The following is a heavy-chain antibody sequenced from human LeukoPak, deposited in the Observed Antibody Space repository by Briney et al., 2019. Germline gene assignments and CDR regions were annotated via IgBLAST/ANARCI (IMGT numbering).Heavy chain of an antibody. Sequence: GESLKISCEGSGYSFTSYWIGWVRQMPGKGLEWMGIIYPGDSDTRYSPSFQGQVTISADKSISTAYLQWSSLKASDTAMYYCARHQEEAYYYDSSGYPDYWGQGTLVTVSS. CDR1: GYSFTSYW. CDR2: IYPGDSDT. J-gene: IGHJ4*02. CDR3: ARHQEEAYYYDSSGYPDY. V-gene: IGHV5-51*01. D-gene: IGHD3-22*01.